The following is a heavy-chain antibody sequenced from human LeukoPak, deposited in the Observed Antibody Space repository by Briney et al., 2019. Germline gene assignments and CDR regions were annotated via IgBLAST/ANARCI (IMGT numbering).Heavy chain of an antibody. D-gene: IGHD3-22*01. CDR3: ARDTIIYDDDAFDI. V-gene: IGHV1-2*02. J-gene: IGHJ3*02. CDR1: GYTFTSYY. Sequence: ASVKVSCKASGYTFTSYYMHWVRQAPGQGLEWMGWINPNSGGTNYAQKFQGRVTMTRDTSISTAYMELSRLRSDDTAVYYCARDTIIYDDDAFDIWGQGTMVTVSS. CDR2: INPNSGGT.